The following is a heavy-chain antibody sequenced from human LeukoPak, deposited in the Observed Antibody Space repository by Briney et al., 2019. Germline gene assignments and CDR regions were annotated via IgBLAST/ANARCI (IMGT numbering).Heavy chain of an antibody. V-gene: IGHV4-59*01. Sequence: TPSETLSLTCTVSGASINSYYWSWIRQPPGKGLEWIGYIYYSGNTNYNPSLKSRVSISIDTSKNQLSLQLSSVTAADTAVYYCARDRDSSGLRDFDLWGRGTLVTVSA. CDR1: GASINSYY. J-gene: IGHJ2*01. CDR2: IYYSGNT. CDR3: ARDRDSSGLRDFDL. D-gene: IGHD3-22*01.